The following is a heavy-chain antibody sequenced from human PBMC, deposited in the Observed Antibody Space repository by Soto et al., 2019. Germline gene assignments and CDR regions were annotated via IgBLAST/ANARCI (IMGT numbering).Heavy chain of an antibody. Sequence: QVQLGQSGAEVKKPGASVKLSCRTSGYAFTKHAMHWVRQAPGQRLEWMGWIKGDSDKREYSQNFQGRVILTRDTSATTFYMELSSLRSEDTALYFCARDRDWGIDYWGQGTLVTVSS. J-gene: IGHJ4*02. CDR1: GYAFTKHA. D-gene: IGHD2-21*02. V-gene: IGHV1-3*01. CDR2: IKGDSDKR. CDR3: ARDRDWGIDY.